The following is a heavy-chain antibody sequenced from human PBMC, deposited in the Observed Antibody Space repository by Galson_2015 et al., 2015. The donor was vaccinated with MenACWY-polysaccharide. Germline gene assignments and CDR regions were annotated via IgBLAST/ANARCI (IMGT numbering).Heavy chain of an antibody. CDR2: INTNTGNP. Sequence: SVKVSCKASGYTFTSYAMNWVRQAPGQGLEWMGWINTNTGNPTYAQGFTGRVVFSLDTSVSTAYLQISSLKAEDTAVYYCARDPQQKVTTVPTGRFDDWGQGTLVTVSS. D-gene: IGHD4-17*01. CDR3: ARDPQQKVTTVPTGRFDD. CDR1: GYTFTSYA. V-gene: IGHV7-4-1*02. J-gene: IGHJ4*02.